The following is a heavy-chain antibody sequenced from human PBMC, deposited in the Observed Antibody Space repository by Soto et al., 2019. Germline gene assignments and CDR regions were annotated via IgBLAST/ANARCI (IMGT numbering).Heavy chain of an antibody. CDR2: INPSGGST. D-gene: IGHD3-3*01. CDR1: GYTFTSYY. CDR3: ARGGITMFGVVNWFDP. Sequence: QVQLVQSGAEVKKPGASVKVSCKASGYTFTSYYMHWVRQAPGQGLEWMGIINPSGGSTSYAQKFQGRVTRTRDTSTSTVYMELSSLRSEDTAVYYGARGGITMFGVVNWFDPWGQGTLVTVSS. V-gene: IGHV1-46*03. J-gene: IGHJ5*02.